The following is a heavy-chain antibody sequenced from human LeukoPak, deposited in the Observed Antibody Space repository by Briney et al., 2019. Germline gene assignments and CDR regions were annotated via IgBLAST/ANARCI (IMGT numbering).Heavy chain of an antibody. CDR1: GFTFSHHW. J-gene: IGHJ5*02. V-gene: IGHV3-74*01. CDR3: TRNPDGRNWFDP. D-gene: IGHD1-14*01. CDR2: ISSDESST. Sequence: GGSLRLSCAASGFTFSHHWMHWVRQAPGKGLVWVSHISSDESSTTYADSVKGRFTISRDNRKNTLYLQMNSPRVEDTATYYCTRNPDGRNWFDPWGQGTLVTVSS.